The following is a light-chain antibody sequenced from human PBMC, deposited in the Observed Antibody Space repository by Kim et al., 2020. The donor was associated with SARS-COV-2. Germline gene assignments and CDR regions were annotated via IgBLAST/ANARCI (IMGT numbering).Light chain of an antibody. J-gene: IGKJ2*01. CDR1: QSVRSN. Sequence: EVVMTQSPDTLSVSPGERATLSCRASQSVRSNVAWYQQKRGQPPRLLIYGASTRATGIPARFSGSGSGTEFTLTISSLQSEDFAVYYCQQYNNWPPYTFGQGTKLEI. V-gene: IGKV3-15*01. CDR3: QQYNNWPPYT. CDR2: GAS.